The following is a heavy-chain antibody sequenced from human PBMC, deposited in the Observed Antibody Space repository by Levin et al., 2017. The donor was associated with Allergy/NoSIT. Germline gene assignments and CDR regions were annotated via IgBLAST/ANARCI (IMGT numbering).Heavy chain of an antibody. V-gene: IGHV3-49*04. D-gene: IGHD3-16*02. CDR3: ARGGPPNYDYNWGSYRDGYSDY. CDR2: IRNKAHGGTT. J-gene: IGHJ4*02. Sequence: QHGESLKISCTGSGFTFGDYAMSWVRQAPGKGLEWVGFIRNKAHGGTTEYAASVKGRLTISRDDSKSIAYLQMNSLKTEDTAVYFCARGGPPNYDYNWGSYRDGYSDYWGQGTLVTVSS. CDR1: GFTFGDYA.